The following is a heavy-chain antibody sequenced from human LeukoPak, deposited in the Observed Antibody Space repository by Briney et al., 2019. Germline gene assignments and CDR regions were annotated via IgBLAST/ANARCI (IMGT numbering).Heavy chain of an antibody. D-gene: IGHD3-9*01. CDR2: IYTSGST. Sequence: SETLSLTCTGSGFSVSSYYWSWIRQPAGQGLEWIGRIYTSGSTNYNPSLKSRVTMSVDTSKNQFSLKLSSVTAADTAMYYCARGGKYDILTGYLYYYYYYMDVWGKGTTVTISS. J-gene: IGHJ6*03. CDR3: ARGGKYDILTGYLYYYYYYMDV. CDR1: GFSVSSYY. V-gene: IGHV4-4*07.